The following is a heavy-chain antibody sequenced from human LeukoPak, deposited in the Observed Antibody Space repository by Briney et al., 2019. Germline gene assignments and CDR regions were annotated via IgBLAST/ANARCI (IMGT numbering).Heavy chain of an antibody. Sequence: GGSLRLFFAASGLTFSSYAMSWVRQAPGKGLEWVAAISGSGGSTYYADSVNGRFTISRDNYKNTLYLQMNSLRAEDTAVYYCAKTRGYYDSSGYYLDYWGQGTLVTVSS. CDR3: AKTRGYYDSSGYYLDY. V-gene: IGHV3-23*01. D-gene: IGHD3-22*01. CDR1: GLTFSSYA. J-gene: IGHJ4*02. CDR2: ISGSGGST.